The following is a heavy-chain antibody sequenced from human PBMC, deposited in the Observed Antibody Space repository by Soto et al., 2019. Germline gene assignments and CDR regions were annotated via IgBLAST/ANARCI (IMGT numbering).Heavy chain of an antibody. D-gene: IGHD4-4*01. J-gene: IGHJ6*02. CDR2: IYYSGST. Sequence: SETLSLTCTVSGGSISSYYWSWIRQPPGKGLVWIGYIYYSGSTNYNPSLKSRVTISVDTSKNQFSLKLSSVTAADTAVYYCAGETTKTYYYYYYGMDVWGQGTTVTVSS. V-gene: IGHV4-59*01. CDR3: AGETTKTYYYYYYGMDV. CDR1: GGSISSYY.